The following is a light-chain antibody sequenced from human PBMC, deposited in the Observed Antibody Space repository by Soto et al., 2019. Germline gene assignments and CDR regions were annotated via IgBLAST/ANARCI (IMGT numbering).Light chain of an antibody. Sequence: EIMLKQSPGTLSLSPWERASLSFGASQSVTTNYLAWYQQKPGQAPRLLIYGTSRRATGIPDRFSGSGSGSEFTLTISSLRSEDFAVYYCQQYNNWPQTFGQGTKVDI. V-gene: IGKV3-20*01. J-gene: IGKJ1*01. CDR2: GTS. CDR3: QQYNNWPQT. CDR1: QSVTTNY.